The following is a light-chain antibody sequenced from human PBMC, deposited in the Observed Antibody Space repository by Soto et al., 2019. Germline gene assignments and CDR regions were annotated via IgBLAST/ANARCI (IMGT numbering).Light chain of an antibody. CDR2: GAS. CDR3: HQYGSSPWT. Sequence: EIVLTQSPGTLSLSPGERATLSCRASQSISRRYLAWYQQKPGQAPRLLIYGASSRAAGIPDRFSGSGSGTDFTLTISRLEPEDSAVYYCHQYGSSPWTFGQGTKVEIK. CDR1: QSISRRY. V-gene: IGKV3-20*01. J-gene: IGKJ1*01.